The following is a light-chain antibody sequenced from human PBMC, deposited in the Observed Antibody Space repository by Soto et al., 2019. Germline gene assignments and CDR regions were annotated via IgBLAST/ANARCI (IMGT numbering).Light chain of an antibody. J-gene: IGLJ2*01. Sequence: QSVLTQPPSVSAAPGQKVTISCSGSSSTFGKNNISWYQQLPGTAPKLLIYDNIKRPSGIPDRYSGSKSGTSATLGIIGLQTEDEADYFCGTWDVTLDAVAFGGGTKLTVL. V-gene: IGLV1-51*01. CDR1: SSTFGKNN. CDR2: DNI. CDR3: GTWDVTLDAVA.